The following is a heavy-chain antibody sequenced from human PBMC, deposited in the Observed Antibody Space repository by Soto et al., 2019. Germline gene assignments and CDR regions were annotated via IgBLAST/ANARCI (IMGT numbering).Heavy chain of an antibody. Sequence: PGESLKISCQGSGYSFPIFCINWVRQMPGKGLEWMGRVDPSDSYTDYSTSFQGHVTISADESISTAYLQWSSLKASDTAIYYCARDQNIAVAGIDSWGQGTLVTVSS. V-gene: IGHV5-10-1*01. D-gene: IGHD6-19*01. CDR2: VDPSDSYT. J-gene: IGHJ4*02. CDR1: GYSFPIFC. CDR3: ARDQNIAVAGIDS.